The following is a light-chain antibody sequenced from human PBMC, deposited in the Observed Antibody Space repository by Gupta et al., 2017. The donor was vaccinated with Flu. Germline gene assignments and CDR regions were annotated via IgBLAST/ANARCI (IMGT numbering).Light chain of an antibody. Sequence: TLYLSAGEVVTLSCRASQSVSSSYFAWYQQKPDQAPRLLIYGASSRATGVPDRFSGSGSGTEFTLTISRLEPEDFAVYYCQQDGSSLITFGGGTKVEIK. CDR1: QSVSSSY. J-gene: IGKJ4*01. CDR2: GAS. CDR3: QQDGSSLIT. V-gene: IGKV3-20*01.